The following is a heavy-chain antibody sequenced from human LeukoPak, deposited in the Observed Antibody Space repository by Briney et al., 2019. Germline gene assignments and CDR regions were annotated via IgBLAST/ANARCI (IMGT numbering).Heavy chain of an antibody. V-gene: IGHV3-66*01. J-gene: IGHJ4*02. D-gene: IGHD4-17*01. CDR1: GFTVSSNY. CDR2: IYSGGST. CDR3: ARDYDYRDHEYYFDY. Sequence: PGGSLRLSCAASGFTVSSNYMSWVRQAPGKGLEWVSVIYSGGSTYYADSVKGRFTISRDNSKNTLYLQMNSLRAEDTAVYYCARDYDYRDHEYYFDYWGQGTLVTVSS.